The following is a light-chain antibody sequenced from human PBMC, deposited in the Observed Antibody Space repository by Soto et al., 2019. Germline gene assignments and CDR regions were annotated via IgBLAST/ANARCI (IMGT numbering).Light chain of an antibody. CDR1: SGHRTYA. CDR2: LNSDDSH. J-gene: IGLJ3*02. Sequence: QPVLTQSPSASASLGASVKLTCTLSSGHRTYAIAWHQQQPEKGPRYLMKLNSDDSHPNGDGIPDRFSGSSSGAERYLTISSRQSEDEAEYYCQTWATGILVFGGGTKLTVL. V-gene: IGLV4-69*01. CDR3: QTWATGILV.